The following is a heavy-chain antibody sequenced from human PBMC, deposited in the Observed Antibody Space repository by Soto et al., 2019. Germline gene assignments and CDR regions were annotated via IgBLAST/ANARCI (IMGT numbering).Heavy chain of an antibody. Sequence: GGSLRLSCAASGFTFDDYAMHWVRQAPGKGLEWVSGISWNSGSIGYADSVKGRFTISRDNAKNSLYLQMNSLRAEDTALYYCAKGVDIVATFVDYWGQGTLVTVSS. CDR2: ISWNSGSI. V-gene: IGHV3-9*01. D-gene: IGHD5-12*01. CDR1: GFTFDDYA. J-gene: IGHJ4*02. CDR3: AKGVDIVATFVDY.